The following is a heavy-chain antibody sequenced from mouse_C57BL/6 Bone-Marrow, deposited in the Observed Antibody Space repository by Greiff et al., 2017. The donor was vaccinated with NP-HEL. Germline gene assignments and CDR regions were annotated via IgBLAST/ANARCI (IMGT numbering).Heavy chain of an antibody. D-gene: IGHD2-1*01. CDR1: GFTFTDYY. J-gene: IGHJ2*01. CDR3: ARLSTPYFDY. CDR2: IRNKANGYTT. V-gene: IGHV7-3*01. Sequence: EVMLVESGGGLVQPGGSLSLSCAASGFTFTDYYMSWVRQPPGKALEWLGFIRNKANGYTTEYSAAVKGRFTISRDNSQSILYLQMNALRAEDSATYYCARLSTPYFDYWGQGTTLTVSS.